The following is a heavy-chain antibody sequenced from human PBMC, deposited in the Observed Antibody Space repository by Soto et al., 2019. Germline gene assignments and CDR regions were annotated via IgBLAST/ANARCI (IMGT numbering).Heavy chain of an antibody. CDR3: TRLTAPRRYDFDY. CDR2: IYPSDSDT. D-gene: IGHD5-18*01. V-gene: IGHV5-51*01. Sequence: GESLKISCKGSGYSFTSYWISWVRQMPGKGLEWRGIIYPSDSDTRYSPSFQGQVTISADKSISTAYLQWSSLKASDTAMYYCTRLTAPRRYDFDYWGQGSLVTVSS. CDR1: GYSFTSYW. J-gene: IGHJ4*02.